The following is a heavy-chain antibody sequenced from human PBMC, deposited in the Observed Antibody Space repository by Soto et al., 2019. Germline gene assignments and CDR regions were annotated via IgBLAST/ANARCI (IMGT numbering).Heavy chain of an antibody. V-gene: IGHV1-69*01. Sequence: VKVSCKASGGTFSSYAISWVRQAPGQGLEWMGGIIPIFGTANYAQKFQGRVTITADESTSTAYMELSSLRSEDTAVYYFARGNNDFWSGRYYYGMDVWGQGTTVTVSS. CDR3: ARGNNDFWSGRYYYGMDV. D-gene: IGHD3-3*01. CDR1: GGTFSSYA. J-gene: IGHJ6*02. CDR2: IIPIFGTA.